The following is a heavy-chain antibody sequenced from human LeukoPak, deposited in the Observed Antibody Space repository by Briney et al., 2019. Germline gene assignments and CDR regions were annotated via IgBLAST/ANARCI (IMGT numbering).Heavy chain of an antibody. CDR2: IYYSGST. CDR3: ARDEQWLYYFDS. CDR1: EFSVGSNY. Sequence: GSLRLSCAASEFSVGSNYMTWVRQAPGKGLEWIGSIYYSGSTYYNPSLKSRVTISVDTSKNQFSLKLSSVTAADTAMYYCARDEQWLYYFDSWGQGTLVTVSS. V-gene: IGHV4-59*02. J-gene: IGHJ4*02. D-gene: IGHD6-19*01.